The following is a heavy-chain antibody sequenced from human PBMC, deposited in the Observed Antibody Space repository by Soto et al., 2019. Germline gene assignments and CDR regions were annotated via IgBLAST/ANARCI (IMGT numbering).Heavy chain of an antibody. V-gene: IGHV4-34*01. CDR3: ARGYYYGSGSYYNDLYHYYGMDV. CDR1: GGSFSGYY. CDR2: INHSGST. J-gene: IGHJ6*02. Sequence: PSETLSLTCAVYGGSFSGYYWSWIRQPPGKGLEWIGEINHSGSTNYNPSLKSRVTISVDTSKNQFSLKLSSVTAADTAVYYCARGYYYGSGSYYNDLYHYYGMDVWGQGTTVTVSS. D-gene: IGHD3-10*01.